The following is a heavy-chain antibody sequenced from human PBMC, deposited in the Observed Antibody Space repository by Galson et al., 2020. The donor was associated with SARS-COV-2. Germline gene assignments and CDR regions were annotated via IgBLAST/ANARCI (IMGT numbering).Heavy chain of an antibody. CDR3: ARVPTRAIAEIAFDI. V-gene: IGHV4-30-4*07. CDR2: IHYSGGT. CDR1: GGSISSGGYS. J-gene: IGHJ3*02. Sequence: SQTLSLTCAVSGGSISSGGYSWSWIRQPPGKGLEWIGYIHYSGGTYSPSLKSRLTISVDTSKNQFFLILTSVTAADTAVYYCARVPTRAIAEIAFDIWGQGTMVTVSS. D-gene: IGHD2-2*02.